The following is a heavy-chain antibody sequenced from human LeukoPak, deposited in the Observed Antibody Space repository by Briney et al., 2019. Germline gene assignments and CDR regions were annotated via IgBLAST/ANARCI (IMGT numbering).Heavy chain of an antibody. V-gene: IGHV3-23*01. D-gene: IGHD2-2*01. CDR1: GFTFSSYG. Sequence: GGSLRLSCAASGFTFSSYGMSWVRQAPGKGLEWVSAISGSGGSTYYADSVKGRFTISRDNSKNTLYLQTNSLRAEDTAVYYCACKGPSTRGFDYWGQGTLVTVSS. J-gene: IGHJ4*02. CDR3: ACKGPSTRGFDY. CDR2: ISGSGGST.